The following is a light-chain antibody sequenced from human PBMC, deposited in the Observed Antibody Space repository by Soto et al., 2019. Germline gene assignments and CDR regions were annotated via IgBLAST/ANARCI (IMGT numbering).Light chain of an antibody. J-gene: IGLJ1*01. CDR1: SSDVGSYNL. CDR2: EVS. V-gene: IGLV2-23*02. Sequence: QSALTQPASVSGSPGQSITISCTGTSSDVGSYNLVSWYQQHPGKAPKLMIYEVSKRPSGVSNRFSGSKSGNTASLTISGXXXDDEADYYCCSYAGSSTAPYVFGTGTKLTVL. CDR3: CSYAGSSTAPYV.